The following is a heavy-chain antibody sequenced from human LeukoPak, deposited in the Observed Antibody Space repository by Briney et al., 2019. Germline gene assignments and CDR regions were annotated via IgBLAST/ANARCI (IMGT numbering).Heavy chain of an antibody. J-gene: IGHJ2*01. CDR3: AREHPVKRWLQLSWYFDL. V-gene: IGHV7-4-1*02. CDR2: INTNTGNP. D-gene: IGHD5-24*01. Sequence: ASVKVSCKASGYTFTGYYMHWVRQAPGQGLEWMGWINTNTGNPTYAQGFTGRFVFSLDTSVSTAYLQISSLKAEDTAVYYCAREHPVKRWLQLSWYFDLWGRGTLVTVSS. CDR1: GYTFTGYY.